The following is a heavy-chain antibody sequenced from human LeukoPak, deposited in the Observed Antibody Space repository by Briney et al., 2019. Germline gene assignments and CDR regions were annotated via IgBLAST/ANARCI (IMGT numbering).Heavy chain of an antibody. CDR2: IYCSGST. J-gene: IGHJ4*02. V-gene: IGHV4-59*01. CDR1: GGSISSYY. Sequence: PSQTLSLTCTVSGGSISSYYWSWIRQPPGKGLEWIGYIYCSGSTNYNPSLKSRVTISVDTSKNQFSLKLSSVTAADTAVYYCARKDSGYGFDYWGQGTLVTVSS. D-gene: IGHD5-12*01. CDR3: ARKDSGYGFDY.